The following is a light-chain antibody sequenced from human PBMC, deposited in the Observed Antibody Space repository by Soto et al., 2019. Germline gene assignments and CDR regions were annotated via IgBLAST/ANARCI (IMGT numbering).Light chain of an antibody. CDR1: QDISRW. CDR2: AAS. CDR3: QKADTFPLA. V-gene: IGKV1-12*01. Sequence: DIQMTQSPSSVSAYVGDSVTITCRASQDISRWLAWYQQKPGKAPRLLIYAASTLESGVPSRFRVSGSGTLFTLTITTLLPEDFATYYCQKADTFPLAFGGGTKLEI. J-gene: IGKJ4*02.